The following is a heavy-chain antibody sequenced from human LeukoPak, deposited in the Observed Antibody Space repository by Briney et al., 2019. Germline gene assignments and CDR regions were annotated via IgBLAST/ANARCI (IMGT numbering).Heavy chain of an antibody. CDR3: ARDLPRPSRSGSGWYVRA. D-gene: IGHD6-19*01. CDR2: ISWNSDNI. V-gene: IGHV3-9*01. CDR1: GFIFDDYA. Sequence: GRSLRLSCAASGFIFDDYAMHWVRQAPGKGLEWVPSISWNSDNIKYVDSVKGRFTISRDNAKNSLYLQMSSLRAEDTALYYCARDLPRPSRSGSGWYVRAWGQGTLITVSS. J-gene: IGHJ5*02.